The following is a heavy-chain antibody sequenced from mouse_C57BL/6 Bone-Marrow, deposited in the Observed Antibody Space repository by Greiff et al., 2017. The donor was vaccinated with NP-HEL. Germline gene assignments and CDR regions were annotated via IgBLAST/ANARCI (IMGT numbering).Heavy chain of an antibody. Sequence: EVQLVESGGGLVKPGGSLKLSCAASGFTFSSYAMSWVRQTPEKRLEWVATISDGGSYTYYPDNVKGRFTISRDNAKNNLYLQMSHLKSEDTAMYYCARGGIGFAYWGQGTLVTVSA. CDR1: GFTFSSYA. CDR2: ISDGGSYT. CDR3: ARGGIGFAY. V-gene: IGHV5-4*01. J-gene: IGHJ3*01.